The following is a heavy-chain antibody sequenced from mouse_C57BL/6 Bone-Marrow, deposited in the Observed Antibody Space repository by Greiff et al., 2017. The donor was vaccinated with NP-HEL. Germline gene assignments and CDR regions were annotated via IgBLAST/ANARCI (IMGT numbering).Heavy chain of an antibody. CDR1: EYEFPSHD. CDR3: ASPRGYGLDY. V-gene: IGHV5-2*01. D-gene: IGHD1-1*01. CDR2: INSDGGST. J-gene: IGHJ2*01. Sequence: DVKLQESGGGLVQPGESLKLSCESNEYEFPSHDMSWVRQTPEKRLELVAAINSDGGSTYYPDTMERRFIISRDNTKKTLYLQMRSLRSEDTALYYCASPRGYGLDYWGQGTTLTVSS.